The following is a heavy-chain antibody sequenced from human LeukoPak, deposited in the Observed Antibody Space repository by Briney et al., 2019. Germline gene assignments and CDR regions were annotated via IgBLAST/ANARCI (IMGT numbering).Heavy chain of an antibody. CDR1: GFTFSSYA. CDR3: AKQTSSGWYPFDY. CDR2: ISGSGGST. V-gene: IGHV3-23*01. Sequence: PGGSLRLSCAASGFTFSSYAMSWVRQAPGKGLDWVSAISGSGGSTYYADSVKGRFTISRDNSKNTLYLQMNSLRAEDTAVYYCAKQTSSGWYPFDYWGQGTLVTVSS. D-gene: IGHD6-19*01. J-gene: IGHJ4*02.